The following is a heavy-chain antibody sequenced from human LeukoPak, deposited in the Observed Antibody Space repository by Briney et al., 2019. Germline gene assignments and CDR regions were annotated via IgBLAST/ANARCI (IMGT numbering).Heavy chain of an antibody. V-gene: IGHV1-69*06. J-gene: IGHJ5*02. D-gene: IGHD3-22*01. CDR1: GGTFSSYA. Sequence: GASVKVSCKASGGTFSSYAISWVRQAPGQGLEWMGGIIPIFGTANYAQKFQGRVTITADKSTSTAYMELSSLRSEDTAVYYCARQAITMIVVSAPEVNWFDPWGQGTLVTVSS. CDR3: ARQAITMIVVSAPEVNWFDP. CDR2: IIPIFGTA.